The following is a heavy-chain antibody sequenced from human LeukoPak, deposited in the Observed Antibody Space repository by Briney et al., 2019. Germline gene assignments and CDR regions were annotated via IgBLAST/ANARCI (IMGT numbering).Heavy chain of an antibody. Sequence: SETLSLTCAVHGGSFSGFYWTWMRQPPGKGPEWIGEINHSRGTGYNPSLRSRVTISQDTSKNQFSLKLTSVTAADTAVYYCAKDPPHVSWLFDYWGQGTLVTVSS. CDR3: AKDPPHVSWLFDY. CDR1: GGSFSGFY. CDR2: INHSRGT. D-gene: IGHD3-16*01. V-gene: IGHV4-34*01. J-gene: IGHJ4*02.